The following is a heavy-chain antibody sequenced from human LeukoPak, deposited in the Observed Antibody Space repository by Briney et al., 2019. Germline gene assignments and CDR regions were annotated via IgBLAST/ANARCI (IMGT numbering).Heavy chain of an antibody. V-gene: IGHV3-7*02. J-gene: IGHJ4*02. CDR1: GFTFSNYW. CDR2: IKQDGSEK. Sequence: PGGSLRLSCVASGFTFSNYWMSWVRQAPGKGLEWVANIKQDGSEKYYVDSVKGRFTISRDNAKNTLYLQMNSLRAEDTAMYYCVRQYSYDSSGYYPWDYWGQGTLVTVSS. CDR3: VRQYSYDSSGYYPWDY. D-gene: IGHD3-22*01.